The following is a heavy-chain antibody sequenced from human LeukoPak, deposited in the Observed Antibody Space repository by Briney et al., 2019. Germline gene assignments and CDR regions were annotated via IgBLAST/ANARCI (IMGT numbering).Heavy chain of an antibody. J-gene: IGHJ6*03. CDR1: GGSFSGYY. CDR3: ARRTRRDGYNFNYYYYYMDV. V-gene: IGHV4-34*01. D-gene: IGHD5-24*01. Sequence: SETLSLTCAVYGGSFSGYYWSWIRQPPGKGLEWIGEINHSGSTNYNPSLKSRVTISVDTSKNQFSLKLSSVTAADTAVYYCARRTRRDGYNFNYYYYYMDVWGKGATVTISS. CDR2: INHSGST.